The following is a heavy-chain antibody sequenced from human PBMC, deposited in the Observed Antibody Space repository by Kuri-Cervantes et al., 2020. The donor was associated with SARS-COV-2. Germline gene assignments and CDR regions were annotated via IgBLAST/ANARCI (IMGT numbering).Heavy chain of an antibody. J-gene: IGHJ3*02. CDR2: INGGGDTT. CDR3: AKGTFDI. V-gene: IGHV3-23*01. Sequence: GESLKISCAASGFTFYNFGMTWARQAPGKGLEWVSTINGGGDTTFYADSVKGRFTISRDNSKNMLYLQMSSLRAEDTAIYYCAKGTFDIWGQGTMVTVSS. CDR1: GFTFYNFG.